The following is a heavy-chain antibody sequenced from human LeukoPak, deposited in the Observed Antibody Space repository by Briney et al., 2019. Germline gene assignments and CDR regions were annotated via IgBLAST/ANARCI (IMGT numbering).Heavy chain of an antibody. CDR3: AKDRSIVAAAIFDY. Sequence: SGGSLRLSCAASGFTFSSYAMSWVRQAPGKGLEWVPVISGSGGSTHYADSVKGRFTISRDNSKNTLYLQMNSLRAEDTAVYYCAKDRSIVAAAIFDYWGQGTLVTVSS. CDR1: GFTFSSYA. D-gene: IGHD6-25*01. CDR2: ISGSGGST. J-gene: IGHJ4*02. V-gene: IGHV3-23*01.